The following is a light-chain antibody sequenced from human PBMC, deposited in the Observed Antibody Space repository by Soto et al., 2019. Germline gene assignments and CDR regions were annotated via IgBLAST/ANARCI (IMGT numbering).Light chain of an antibody. CDR1: NTDIGGYNY. CDR2: DVS. J-gene: IGLJ1*01. Sequence: QSALTQPDSVSGSPGESITISCTGTNTDIGGYNYVSWYQQHPGKAPKLVIYDVSSRPSGVSSRFSGSKSGYTASLTISGLQAEDDAHYYCSSYRTYRTIEVFGTGTKLTVL. V-gene: IGLV2-14*03. CDR3: SSYRTYRTIEV.